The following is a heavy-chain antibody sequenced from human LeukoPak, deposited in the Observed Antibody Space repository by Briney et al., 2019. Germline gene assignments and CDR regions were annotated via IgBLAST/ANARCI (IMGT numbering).Heavy chain of an antibody. J-gene: IGHJ3*01. CDR1: EFTFGSYW. CDR2: MNRDGGKN. CDR3: ARDSSPYCGDDCYFDAFDL. D-gene: IGHD2-21*02. Sequence: GGSLRLSCAASEFTFGSYWMTWVRQAPGKGPEWVANMNRDGGKNHFVDSVKGRFTISRDNAKNFLYLQMNSLRAEDTAVYFCARDSSPYCGDDCYFDAFDLWGQGTMVTVSS. V-gene: IGHV3-7*03.